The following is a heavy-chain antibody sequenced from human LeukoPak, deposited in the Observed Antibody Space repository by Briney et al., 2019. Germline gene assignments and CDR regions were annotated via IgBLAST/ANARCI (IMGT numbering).Heavy chain of an antibody. J-gene: IGHJ4*02. D-gene: IGHD3-16*02. CDR1: GGSFSGYY. Sequence: SETLSLTCAVYGGSFSGYYWRWIRQPPGKGLEWVGEINHSGSTNYHPSLKSRVTISVDTSKHQFSLKITSVTAADTVVYYCARGIYDYVWGSYRGGYYFDPWGQGTLVTVSS. V-gene: IGHV4-34*01. CDR2: INHSGST. CDR3: ARGIYDYVWGSYRGGYYFDP.